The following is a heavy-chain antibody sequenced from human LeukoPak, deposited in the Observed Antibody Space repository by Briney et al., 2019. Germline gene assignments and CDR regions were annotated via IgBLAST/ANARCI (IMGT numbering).Heavy chain of an antibody. CDR1: GFTFSSYA. D-gene: IGHD6-19*01. CDR3: ARDLCSSGCYYYMDV. CDR2: ISGSGSGGRT. V-gene: IGHV3-23*01. Sequence: GGSLRLSCAASGFTFSSYAMSWVRQAPGKGLEWVSNISGSGSGGRTYYADSVKGRFTISRDNSKNTPYLQMNSLRAEDTAVYYCARDLCSSGCYYYMDVWGKGTTVTVSS. J-gene: IGHJ6*03.